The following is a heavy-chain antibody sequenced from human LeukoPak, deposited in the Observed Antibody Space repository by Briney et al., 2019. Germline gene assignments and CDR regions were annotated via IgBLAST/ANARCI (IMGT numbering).Heavy chain of an antibody. CDR2: INPYSGDT. CDR3: ATTCASSAIDL. Sequence: ASVKVSCKASGYTFNNYYIHWVRQAPGQGLEWMGRINPYSGDTNSAQKFQGRVTMTRDTSINTAYMELRSLRSDDAAVYCCATTCASSAIDLWGQGTMVSVSS. J-gene: IGHJ3*01. CDR1: GYTFNNYY. V-gene: IGHV1-2*06. D-gene: IGHD2-2*01.